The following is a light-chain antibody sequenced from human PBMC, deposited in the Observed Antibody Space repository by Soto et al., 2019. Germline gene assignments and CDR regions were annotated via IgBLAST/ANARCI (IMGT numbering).Light chain of an antibody. CDR1: QTVNRNY. CDR2: GVS. Sequence: EIVLTQSPGTLALSLGDGATLSCRASQTVNRNYLAWYHQKPGQPPRILIYGVSNRATGVPARFSGGGSGTELTLTIVSLEPDDFGTYFCQQYIDSPRTFGQGTMVEV. CDR3: QQYIDSPRT. V-gene: IGKV3-20*01. J-gene: IGKJ1*01.